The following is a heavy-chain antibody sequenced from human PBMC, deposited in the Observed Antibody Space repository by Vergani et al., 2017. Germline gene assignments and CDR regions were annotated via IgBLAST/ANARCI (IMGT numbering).Heavy chain of an antibody. CDR1: GYSFTSYW. D-gene: IGHD2-2*01. Sequence: EVQLVQSGAEVKKPGESLKISCKGSGYSFTSYWIRWGRQRPGKGLEWMGSIYPGDSHTRYSPSFEVQVPISGDKSTSTAYRQWSSLKASDTAMYYCARRAIDTEYFQHGGQGTLVTVSS. CDR3: ARRAIDTEYFQH. CDR2: IYPGDSHT. J-gene: IGHJ1*01. V-gene: IGHV5-51*01.